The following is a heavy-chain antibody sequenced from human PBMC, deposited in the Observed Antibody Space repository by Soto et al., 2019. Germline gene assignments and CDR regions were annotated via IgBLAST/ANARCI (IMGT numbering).Heavy chain of an antibody. V-gene: IGHV3-21*01. CDR3: GYSSSGYYYGMDV. Sequence: GGSLRLSCAASGFTFSSYSMNWVRQAPGKGLEWVSSISSSSSYIYYADSVKGRFTISRDNAKNSLYLQMNSLRAEDTAVYYCGYSSSGYYYGMDVWGQGTTLTVSS. D-gene: IGHD6-6*01. J-gene: IGHJ6*02. CDR1: GFTFSSYS. CDR2: ISSSSSYI.